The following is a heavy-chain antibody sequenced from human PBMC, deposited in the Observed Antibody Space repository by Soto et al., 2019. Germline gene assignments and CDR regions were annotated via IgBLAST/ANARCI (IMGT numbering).Heavy chain of an antibody. D-gene: IGHD5-12*01. CDR3: ARVTSGYDYRFDY. J-gene: IGHJ4*02. CDR2: IYYSGST. Sequence: PSETLSLTCTVSGGSISSGGYYWSWIRQHPGKGLEWIGYIYYSGSTYYNPSLKSRVTISVDTSKNQFSLKLSSVTAADTAVYYCARVTSGYDYRFDYWGQGTLVTVSS. V-gene: IGHV4-31*03. CDR1: GGSISSGGYY.